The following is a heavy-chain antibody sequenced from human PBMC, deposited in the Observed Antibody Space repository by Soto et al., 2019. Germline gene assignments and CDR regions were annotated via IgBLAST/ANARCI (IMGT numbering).Heavy chain of an antibody. Sequence: QVQLQESGPGLVKPSETLSLTCTVSGGSISSYYWSWIRQPAGKGLEWIGRIYTSGSTNYNPSLKSRVTMSVDTSTNQFTLKLSSVTAADTAVYYCARGWGRRYGELINWFDPWGQGTLVTVSS. CDR1: GGSISSYY. V-gene: IGHV4-4*07. CDR2: IYTSGST. CDR3: ARGWGRRYGELINWFDP. J-gene: IGHJ5*02. D-gene: IGHD3-10*01.